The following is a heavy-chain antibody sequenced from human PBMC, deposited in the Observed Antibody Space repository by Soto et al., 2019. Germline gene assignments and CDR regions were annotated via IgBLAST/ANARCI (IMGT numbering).Heavy chain of an antibody. V-gene: IGHV4-4*02. CDR1: GGSISSDNW. CDR2: VFHTGST. Sequence: QVQLQESGPGLVKPSGTLSLTCAVSGGSISSDNWWTWVRQPPGKGLEWLGEVFHTGSTTYNPSLKNRVTISLDKSKNQSAPKLTSVTAADTAVYYCARDALGQQRAYNGFDIWGQGTLVTVSS. D-gene: IGHD6-13*01. CDR3: ARDALGQQRAYNGFDI. J-gene: IGHJ5*02.